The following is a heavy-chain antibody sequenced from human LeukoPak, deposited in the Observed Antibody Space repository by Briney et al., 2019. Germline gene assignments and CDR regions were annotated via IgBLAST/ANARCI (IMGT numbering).Heavy chain of an antibody. V-gene: IGHV4-61*02. CDR3: AREESADPRQVL. Sequence: NPSETLSLTCTVSGGSISSGSHHWSWIRQPARKALEWIGRIYPSGSTNYDPSLKGRVTISLDMSKSQFSLKLTSVTAADTAVYYCAREESADPRQVLWGQGTPVTVSS. J-gene: IGHJ4*02. CDR2: IYPSGST. CDR1: GGSISSGSHH.